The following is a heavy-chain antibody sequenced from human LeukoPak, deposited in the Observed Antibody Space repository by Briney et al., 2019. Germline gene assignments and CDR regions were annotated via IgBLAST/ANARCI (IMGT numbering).Heavy chain of an antibody. CDR1: GSPFTSYW. J-gene: IGHJ4*02. D-gene: IGHD2-15*01. V-gene: IGHV5-51*01. CDR3: ARRYCSGGSCYDY. Sequence: GESLKISCKGSGSPFTSYWVGWVRKMHGKDLEWMGIIYPGDSDTRYSPSFQGQVTMSADKSISTAYLQWSSLKASDTATYYWARRYCSGGSCYDYWGQGTLVTVSS. CDR2: IYPGDSDT.